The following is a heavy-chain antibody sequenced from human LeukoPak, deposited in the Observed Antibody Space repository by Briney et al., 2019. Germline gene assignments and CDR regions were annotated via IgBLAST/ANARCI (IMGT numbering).Heavy chain of an antibody. CDR3: AKGHEYSSSWGLLIGY. Sequence: GRSLRLSCAASGFTFSSYGMHWVRQAPGKGLEWVAVISYDGSNKYYADSVKGRFTISRDNSKNTLYLQMNSLRAEDTAVYYCAKGHEYSSSWGLLIGYWGQGTLVTVSS. CDR1: GFTFSSYG. CDR2: ISYDGSNK. D-gene: IGHD6-6*01. V-gene: IGHV3-30*18. J-gene: IGHJ4*02.